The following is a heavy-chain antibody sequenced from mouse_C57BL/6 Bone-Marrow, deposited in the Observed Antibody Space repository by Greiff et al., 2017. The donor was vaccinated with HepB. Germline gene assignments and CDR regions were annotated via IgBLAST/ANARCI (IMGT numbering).Heavy chain of an antibody. CDR3: ATFTMVTPYYFDY. V-gene: IGHV5-17*01. D-gene: IGHD2-2*01. Sequence: EVHLVESGGGLVKPGGSLKLSCAASGFTFSDYGMHWVRQAPEKGLEWVAYISSGSSTIYYADTVKGRFTISRDNAKNTLFLQMTSLRSEDTAMYYCATFTMVTPYYFDYWGQGTTLTVSS. J-gene: IGHJ2*01. CDR2: ISSGSSTI. CDR1: GFTFSDYG.